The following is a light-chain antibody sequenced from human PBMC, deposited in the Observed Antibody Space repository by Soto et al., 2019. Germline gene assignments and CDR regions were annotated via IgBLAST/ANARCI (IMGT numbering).Light chain of an antibody. J-gene: IGKJ1*01. CDR3: QQVSSCTRP. CDR1: QGVRSY. Sequence: IQLTQSPSSLSASVGGRVTITCRASQGVRSYLAWFQQRPGKAHKLLIFGASTLQNGVPARFTGGGFGTDFTTTVTSLQPEDFATYYCQQVSSCTRPFCQGTKVYIX. V-gene: IGKV1-9*01. CDR2: GAS.